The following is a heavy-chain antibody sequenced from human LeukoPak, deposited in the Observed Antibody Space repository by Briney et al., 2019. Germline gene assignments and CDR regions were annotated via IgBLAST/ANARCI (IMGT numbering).Heavy chain of an antibody. CDR2: VYSGGST. V-gene: IGHV3-53*01. Sequence: PGGSLRLSCAASGFTVTRTSMTWVRQAPEKGLEWVSIVYSGGSTYHADSLKGRFTVSRDDSKNTVYLQMNNLRAEDTAMYYCARDIVDDSLDIWGQGTMVTVSS. CDR3: ARDIVDDSLDI. CDR1: GFTVTRTS. D-gene: IGHD1-26*01. J-gene: IGHJ3*02.